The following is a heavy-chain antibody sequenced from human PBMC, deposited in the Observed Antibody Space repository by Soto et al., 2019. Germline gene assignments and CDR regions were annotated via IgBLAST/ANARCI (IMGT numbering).Heavy chain of an antibody. V-gene: IGHV3-23*01. J-gene: IGHJ4*02. CDR3: AKDPGYYYDSSGYFDY. CDR2: ISGSGGST. CDR1: GFTFSSYA. D-gene: IGHD3-22*01. Sequence: GGSLRLSCAASGFTFSSYAMSWVRQAPGKGLEWVSAISGSGGSTYNADSVKGRFTISRDNSKNTLYLQMNSLRAEDTAVYYCAKDPGYYYDSSGYFDYWGQGTLVTVYS.